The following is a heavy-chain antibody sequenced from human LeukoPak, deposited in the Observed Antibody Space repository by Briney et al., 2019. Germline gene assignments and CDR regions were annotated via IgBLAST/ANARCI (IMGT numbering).Heavy chain of an antibody. CDR2: IYYSGST. Sequence: SQTLSLTCTVSGGSISSGGYYWSWIRQHPGKRLEWIGYIYYSGSTYYNPSLRSRVTISVDTSKNQFSLKLSSVTAADTAVYYCARVPLTSYYDFWSGYLGDYYFDYWGQGTLVTVSS. CDR1: GGSISSGGYY. D-gene: IGHD3-3*01. CDR3: ARVPLTSYYDFWSGYLGDYYFDY. J-gene: IGHJ4*02. V-gene: IGHV4-31*03.